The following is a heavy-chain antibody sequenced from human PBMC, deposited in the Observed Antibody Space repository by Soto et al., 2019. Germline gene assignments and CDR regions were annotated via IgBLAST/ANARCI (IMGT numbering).Heavy chain of an antibody. V-gene: IGHV3-23*01. CDR2: ISGSGGST. CDR3: ASLIVVVPAATDGPFDY. J-gene: IGHJ4*02. D-gene: IGHD2-2*01. CDR1: GFTFSSYA. Sequence: GGSLRLSCAAPGFTFSSYAMSWVRQAPGKGLEWVSAISGSGGSTYYADSVKGRFTISRDNSKNTLYLQMNSLRAEDTAVYYCASLIVVVPAATDGPFDYWGQGTLVTVSS.